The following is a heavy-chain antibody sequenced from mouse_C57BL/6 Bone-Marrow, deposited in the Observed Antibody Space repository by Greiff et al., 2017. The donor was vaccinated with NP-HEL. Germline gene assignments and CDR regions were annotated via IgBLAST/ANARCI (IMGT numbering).Heavy chain of an antibody. D-gene: IGHD1-1*01. Sequence: QVQLKESGPGLVAPSQSLSITCTVSGFSLTSYAISWVRQPPGKGLEWLGVIWTGGGTNYNLALKSRLSISKDNSKSQVFLKMNSLQTDDTARYYCARTPVVATKDYFDYWGQGTTLTVSS. J-gene: IGHJ2*01. CDR3: ARTPVVATKDYFDY. CDR2: IWTGGGT. V-gene: IGHV2-9-1*01. CDR1: GFSLTSYA.